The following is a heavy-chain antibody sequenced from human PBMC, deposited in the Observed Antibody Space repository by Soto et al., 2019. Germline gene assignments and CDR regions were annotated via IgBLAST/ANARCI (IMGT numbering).Heavy chain of an antibody. CDR3: ARGREEADYYYGMDV. CDR1: GGSISSGGYS. Sequence: PSETLSLTCAVYGGSISSGGYSWSWIRQPPGKGLEWIGYIYHSGSTYYNPSLKSRVTISVDRSKNQFSLKLSSVTAADTAVYYCARGREEADYYYGMDVWGQGTTVTVSS. V-gene: IGHV4-30-2*01. CDR2: IYHSGST. D-gene: IGHD1-26*01. J-gene: IGHJ6*02.